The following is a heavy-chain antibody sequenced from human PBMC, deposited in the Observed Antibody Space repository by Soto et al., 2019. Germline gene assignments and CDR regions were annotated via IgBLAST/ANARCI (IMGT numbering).Heavy chain of an antibody. J-gene: IGHJ4*02. CDR1: GFTFSSYD. Sequence: VGSLRLSCAASGFTFSSYDMHWVRQATGKGLEWVSAIGTAGDTYYPGSVKGRFTISRENAKNSLYLQMNSLRAGDTAVYYCARGPYGSGSPIAPYYFDYWGQGTLVTVSS. D-gene: IGHD3-10*01. CDR3: ARGPYGSGSPIAPYYFDY. V-gene: IGHV3-13*01. CDR2: IGTAGDT.